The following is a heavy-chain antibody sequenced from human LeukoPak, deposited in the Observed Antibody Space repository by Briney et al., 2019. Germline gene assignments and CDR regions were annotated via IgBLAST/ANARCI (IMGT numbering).Heavy chain of an antibody. Sequence: GGSLRLSCAASGFTFSSYAMSWVRQAPGKGLEWVSAISGSGGSTYYADSVKGRFTISRDNSKNTLYLQMNSLRAEDTAVYYCARGGAYGDYLAYFDYWGQGTLVTVSS. CDR3: ARGGAYGDYLAYFDY. CDR2: ISGSGGST. CDR1: GFTFSSYA. D-gene: IGHD4-17*01. V-gene: IGHV3-23*01. J-gene: IGHJ4*02.